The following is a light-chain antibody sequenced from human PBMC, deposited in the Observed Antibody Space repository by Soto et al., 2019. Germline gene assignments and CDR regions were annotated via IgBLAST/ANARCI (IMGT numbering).Light chain of an antibody. CDR2: GAS. CDR3: QHYVNSLS. V-gene: IGKV3-20*01. CDR1: QSLSSSF. J-gene: IGKJ2*03. Sequence: EIVLTQSPGTLSLSPGERATLSCRADQSLSSSFLAWYQQRPGQPPRLLIYGASRRATGIPDRFSGSGSGTDFTLPISRLEPEDFAVYYCQHYVNSLSFGQGTKLEIK.